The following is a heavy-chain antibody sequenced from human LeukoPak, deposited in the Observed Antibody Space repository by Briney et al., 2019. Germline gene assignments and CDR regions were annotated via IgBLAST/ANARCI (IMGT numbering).Heavy chain of an antibody. J-gene: IGHJ4*02. Sequence: PSETLSLTCTVSGGSISSGGYYWSWIRQPPGKGLEWIGYIYHSGSTYYNPSLKSRVTISVDRSKNQFSLKLSSVTAADTAVYYCAGGPYDSSGQFFDYWGQGTLVTVSS. V-gene: IGHV4-30-2*01. CDR2: IYHSGST. CDR1: GGSISSGGYY. CDR3: AGGPYDSSGQFFDY. D-gene: IGHD3-22*01.